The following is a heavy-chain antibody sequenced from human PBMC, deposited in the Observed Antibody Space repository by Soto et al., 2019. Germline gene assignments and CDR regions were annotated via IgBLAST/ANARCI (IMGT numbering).Heavy chain of an antibody. J-gene: IGHJ6*03. CDR3: ARIAAADTGFYYMDV. CDR2: IYYSGST. V-gene: IGHV4-59*08. CDR1: GGSIISYY. D-gene: IGHD6-13*01. Sequence: SETLSLTCTVSGGSIISYYWSWIRQPTGKGLEWIGYIYYSGSTNYNPSLKSRVTISVDTSKNQFSLKLSSVTAADTAVYYCARIAAADTGFYYMDVWGKGTTVTVSS.